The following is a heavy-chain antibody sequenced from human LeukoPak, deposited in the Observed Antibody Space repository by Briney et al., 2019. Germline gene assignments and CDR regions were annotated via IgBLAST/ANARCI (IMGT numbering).Heavy chain of an antibody. J-gene: IGHJ6*04. CDR1: GFTFSSFG. D-gene: IGHD3-10*02. CDR2: ISSTGGTA. Sequence: GGTLRLSCAASGFTFSSFGMSWVRQAPGKGLEWVSAISSTGGTAYYADSVKGRFTISRDNTKNTLYLQMNSLRAEDTAVYYCAELGITMIGGVWGKGTTVTISS. CDR3: AELGITMIGGV. V-gene: IGHV3-23*01.